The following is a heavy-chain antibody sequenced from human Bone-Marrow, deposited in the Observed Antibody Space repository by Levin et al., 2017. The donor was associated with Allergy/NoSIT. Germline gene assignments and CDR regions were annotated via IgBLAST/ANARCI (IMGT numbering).Heavy chain of an antibody. CDR3: ARDRYSSSPGDFYFYGMGV. V-gene: IGHV1-69*13. Sequence: ASVKVSCKTSGDTFSNYAFSWVRLAPGQGLEWMGGIFGTAKYAQKFQGRLTITADEVTRTAYMELTSLTSDDTAFYYCARDRYSSSPGDFYFYGMGVWGQGTPVTVSS. CDR2: IFGTA. D-gene: IGHD6-13*01. J-gene: IGHJ6*02. CDR1: GDTFSNYA.